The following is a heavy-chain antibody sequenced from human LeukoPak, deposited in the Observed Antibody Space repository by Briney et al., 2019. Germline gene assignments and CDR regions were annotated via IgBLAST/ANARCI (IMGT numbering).Heavy chain of an antibody. Sequence: ASVKVSCKASGYTFTGYYMHWVRQAPGQGLEWMGWTNPNSGGTNYAQKFQGRVTMTRDTSISTAYMELSRLRSDDTAVYYCARPDFWSGPFDYWGQGTLVTVSS. D-gene: IGHD3-3*01. CDR2: TNPNSGGT. CDR1: GYTFTGYY. CDR3: ARPDFWSGPFDY. J-gene: IGHJ4*02. V-gene: IGHV1-2*02.